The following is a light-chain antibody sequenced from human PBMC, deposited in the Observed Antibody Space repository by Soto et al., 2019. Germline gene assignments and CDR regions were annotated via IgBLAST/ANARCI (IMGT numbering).Light chain of an antibody. CDR2: RNN. CDR1: SSNIGSNY. Sequence: QSVLTQPPSASGTPGQRVTISCSGSSSNIGSNYVYWYQQLPGTAPKLLIDRNNQRPSGVPDRFSGSKSGTSASLAISGLRSEDEADYYCAAWDDSLSAPWVFGGGTKVTVL. CDR3: AAWDDSLSAPWV. J-gene: IGLJ3*02. V-gene: IGLV1-47*01.